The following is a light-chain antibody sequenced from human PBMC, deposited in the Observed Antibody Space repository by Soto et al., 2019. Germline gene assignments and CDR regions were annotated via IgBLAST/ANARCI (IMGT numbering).Light chain of an antibody. CDR3: LQRSNWPPVT. CDR2: AAS. V-gene: IGKV1-6*01. Sequence: AIQMTQSPSSLSASVGDRVTITCRASQGIRNDLDWFQQKPGKAPKLLIYAASNLQSGVPARFSGSGSGTDFTLTISSLQPEDFATYYCLQRSNWPPVTFGGGTKVEIK. CDR1: QGIRND. J-gene: IGKJ4*01.